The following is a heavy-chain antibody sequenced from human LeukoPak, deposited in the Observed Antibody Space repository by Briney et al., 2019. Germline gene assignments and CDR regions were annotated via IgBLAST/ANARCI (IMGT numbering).Heavy chain of an antibody. CDR2: IYYSGST. D-gene: IGHD3-3*01. CDR3: ARGSRYDFWSGATNWFDP. CDR1: GGSISSYY. J-gene: IGHJ5*02. V-gene: IGHV4-59*01. Sequence: SETLSLTCTVSGGSISSYYWSWIRQPPGKGLEWIGYIYYSGSTNYNPSLKSRVTISVDTSKNQFSLKLSSVTAADTVVYYCARGSRYDFWSGATNWFDPWGQGTLVTVSS.